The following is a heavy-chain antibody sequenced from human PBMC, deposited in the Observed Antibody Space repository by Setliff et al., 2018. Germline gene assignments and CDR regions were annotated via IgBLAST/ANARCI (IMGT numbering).Heavy chain of an antibody. D-gene: IGHD5-12*01. V-gene: IGHV4-38-2*01. CDR3: ARLGGLLVATMPFDY. Sequence: SETLSLTCAVSGFSITNGYYWGWIRQSPGKGLEWIGNIFQSGITFYNPSLKSRVTMSLDTSQNQFSLKLRSATAADTAVYFCARLGGLLVATMPFDYWGQGTLVTVSS. J-gene: IGHJ4*02. CDR2: IFQSGIT. CDR1: GFSITNGYY.